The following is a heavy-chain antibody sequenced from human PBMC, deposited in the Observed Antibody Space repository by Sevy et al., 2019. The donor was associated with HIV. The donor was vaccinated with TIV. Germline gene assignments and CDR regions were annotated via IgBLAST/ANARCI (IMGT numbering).Heavy chain of an antibody. Sequence: GGSLRLSCAASGFTFYNYAMNWVRQAPGKGLEWVSTIFRSGETTYYADSVKARFTISRDNPKNTLYLQMNSLRTEDTALYYCAGARYDSSGSLDAFDIWGQGTMVTVSS. D-gene: IGHD3-22*01. V-gene: IGHV3-23*01. CDR1: GFTFYNYA. CDR3: AGARYDSSGSLDAFDI. CDR2: IFRSGETT. J-gene: IGHJ3*02.